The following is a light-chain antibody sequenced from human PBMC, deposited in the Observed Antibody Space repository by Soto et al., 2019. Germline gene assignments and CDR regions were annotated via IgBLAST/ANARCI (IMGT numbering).Light chain of an antibody. CDR1: QTISTS. Sequence: DIQMTQSPSTLSAFVGDRVTITCRASQTISTSLAWYQQKPGKAPKLLIYEASILQNGVPSRFSGTESGTEFTLTISDVQPEDFAVYYCHQRQSWPRTFGQGTKVDIK. J-gene: IGKJ1*01. V-gene: IGKV1-5*03. CDR3: HQRQSWPRT. CDR2: EAS.